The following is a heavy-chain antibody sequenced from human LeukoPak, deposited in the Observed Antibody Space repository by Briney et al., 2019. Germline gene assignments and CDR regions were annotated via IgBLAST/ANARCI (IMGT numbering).Heavy chain of an antibody. D-gene: IGHD2-2*02. J-gene: IGHJ2*01. CDR1: GYTFTGYY. V-gene: IGHV1-2*02. Sequence: ASVKVSCKASGYTFTGYYMHWVRQAPGQGLEWMGWINPNSGGTNYAQKFQGRVIMTRDTSISTAYMELSRLRSDDTAVYYCARGRVVVVPAAIPPVNWYFDLWGRGTLVTVSS. CDR2: INPNSGGT. CDR3: ARGRVVVVPAAIPPVNWYFDL.